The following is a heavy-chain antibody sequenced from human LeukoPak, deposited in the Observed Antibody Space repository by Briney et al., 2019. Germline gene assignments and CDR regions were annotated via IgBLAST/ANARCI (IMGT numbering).Heavy chain of an antibody. CDR1: GFTFTSYE. J-gene: IGHJ4*02. V-gene: IGHV3-48*03. CDR3: ARDLYYGSGSPLGDY. CDR2: ISSSGSTI. Sequence: GGSLRLSCAASGFTFTSYEMNWVGQAPGKGLEWVSYISSSGSTIYYADSVNGRFVISRDNAKNSLYLQMNSLRAEDTAVYYCARDLYYGSGSPLGDYWGQGTLVTVSS. D-gene: IGHD3-10*01.